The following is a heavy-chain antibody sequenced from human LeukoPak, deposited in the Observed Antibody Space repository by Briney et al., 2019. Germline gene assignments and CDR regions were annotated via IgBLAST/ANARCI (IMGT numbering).Heavy chain of an antibody. J-gene: IGHJ6*02. CDR2: IYHSGST. D-gene: IGHD6-19*01. V-gene: IGHV4-4*02. CDR3: ARELRGEYSSGRRLYGMDV. Sequence: SENLSLTCAVSGGSISSSNWWSWVRQPPGKGLEWIGEIYHSGSTNYNPSLKSRVTISVDKSKNQFSLKLSSVTAADTAVYYCARELRGEYSSGRRLYGMDVWGQGTTVTVSS. CDR1: GGSISSSNW.